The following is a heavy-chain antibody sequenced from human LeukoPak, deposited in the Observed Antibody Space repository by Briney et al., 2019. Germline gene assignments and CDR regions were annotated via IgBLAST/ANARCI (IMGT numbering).Heavy chain of an antibody. V-gene: IGHV4-4*07. D-gene: IGHD6-19*01. CDR3: AREIRFSSGWTPDQGWFDP. CDR2: IYTSGST. Sequence: SETLSLTCTVSGGSISSYYWSWIRQPAGKGLEWIGRIYTSGSTNYNPSLKSRVTMSVDTSKNQFSLKLSSVTAADTAVYYCAREIRFSSGWTPDQGWFDPWGQGTLVTVSS. J-gene: IGHJ5*02. CDR1: GGSISSYY.